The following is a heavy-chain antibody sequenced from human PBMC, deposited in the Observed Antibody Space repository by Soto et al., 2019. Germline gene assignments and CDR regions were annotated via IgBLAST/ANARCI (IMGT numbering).Heavy chain of an antibody. CDR1: GGSLSSGGYS. CDR2: IYYSGTTT. V-gene: IGHV4-61*08. D-gene: IGHD1-26*01. CDR3: ARLGGSYAVPHFDY. J-gene: IGHJ4*02. Sequence: SETLSLTCAVSGGSLSSGGYSWSWIRQPPGKGLEWMGYIYYSGTTTNYNPSLKSRVTLSVDTSKNQFSLKLSSVTAADTAVYYSARLGGSYAVPHFDYWGQGTLVTVSS.